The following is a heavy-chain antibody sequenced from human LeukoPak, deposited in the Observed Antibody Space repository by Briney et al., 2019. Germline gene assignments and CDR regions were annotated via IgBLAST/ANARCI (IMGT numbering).Heavy chain of an antibody. D-gene: IGHD2-2*01. CDR1: GGSISSYY. CDR3: AREGSRGYCSSTSCPFDY. J-gene: IGHJ4*02. CDR2: MYYSGST. V-gene: IGHV4-59*01. Sequence: SETLSLTCTVSGGSISSYYWSWIRQPPGKGLEWIGYMYYSGSTNYNPSLKSRVTISVDTSKNQFSLKLSSVTAADTAVYYCAREGSRGYCSSTSCPFDYWGQGTLVTVSS.